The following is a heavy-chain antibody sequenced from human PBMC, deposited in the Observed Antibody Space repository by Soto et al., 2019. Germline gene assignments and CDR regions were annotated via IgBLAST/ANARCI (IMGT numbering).Heavy chain of an antibody. V-gene: IGHV3-23*01. CDR3: AKDLQGRAVAGTSF. D-gene: IGHD6-19*01. CDR1: GFTFSSYA. CDR2: ISGIGGST. Sequence: LRLSGAASGFTFSSYAMSWVRKAPGKGLEWVSAISGIGGSTYYAYSVKGRFTISRDNSKNTLYLQMNSLRAEDTAVYYCAKDLQGRAVAGTSFWGQGTLVTVSS. J-gene: IGHJ4*02.